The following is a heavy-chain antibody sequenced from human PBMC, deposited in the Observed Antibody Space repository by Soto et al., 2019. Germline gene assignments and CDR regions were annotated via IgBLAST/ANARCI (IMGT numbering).Heavy chain of an antibody. CDR1: GFTFSSYA. CDR3: ARGDIVVVPAAPYYYGMDV. D-gene: IGHD2-2*01. CDR2: ISYDGSNK. Sequence: PGGSLRLSCAASGFTFSSYAMHWVRQAPGKGLEWVAVISYDGSNKYYADSVKGRFTISRDNSKNTLYLQMNSLRAEDTAVYYCARGDIVVVPAAPYYYGMDVWGQGTTVTVSS. V-gene: IGHV3-30-3*01. J-gene: IGHJ6*02.